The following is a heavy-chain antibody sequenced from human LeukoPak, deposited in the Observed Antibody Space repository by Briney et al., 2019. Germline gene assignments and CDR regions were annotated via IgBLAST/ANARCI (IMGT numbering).Heavy chain of an antibody. CDR1: GGSISSHY. CDR3: ARVRAYSDFVGNFDL. Sequence: SETLSLTCTVSGGSISSHYWSWIRQPAGKRLEWIGRTWATGSTVDNPSFRSRLTLSIDRSKSQLSLKLTSMTAADSAVYYCARVRAYSDFVGNFDLWGHGIPVTVSS. D-gene: IGHD4-11*01. V-gene: IGHV4-4*07. CDR2: TWATGST. J-gene: IGHJ2*01.